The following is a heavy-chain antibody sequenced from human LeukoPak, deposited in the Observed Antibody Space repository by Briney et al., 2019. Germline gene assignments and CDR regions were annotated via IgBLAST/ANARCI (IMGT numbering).Heavy chain of an antibody. D-gene: IGHD3-10*01. CDR2: INPSGGST. Sequence: ASVKVSCKASGYTFTSYYMHWVRQAPGQGLEWMRIINPSGGSTSYAQKFQGRVTMTRDMSTSTVYMELSSLRSEDTAVYYCAREPPSGSLDYWGQGTLVTVSS. CDR3: AREPPSGSLDY. CDR1: GYTFTSYY. V-gene: IGHV1-46*01. J-gene: IGHJ4*02.